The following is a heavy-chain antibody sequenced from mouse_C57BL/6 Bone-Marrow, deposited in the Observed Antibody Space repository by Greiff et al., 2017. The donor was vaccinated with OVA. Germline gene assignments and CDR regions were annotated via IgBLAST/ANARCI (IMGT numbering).Heavy chain of an antibody. D-gene: IGHD2-3*01. J-gene: IGHJ1*03. Sequence: VKLMESGAELVGPGASVTLSCKASGYTFTDYEMHWVKQTPVHGLEWIGAIDPETGGTAYNQKFKGKAILTADKSSSTAYMELRSLTSEDSAVYYCTRAPLDGYYWYFDVWGTGTTVTVSS. CDR3: TRAPLDGYYWYFDV. V-gene: IGHV1-15*01. CDR2: IDPETGGT. CDR1: GYTFTDYE.